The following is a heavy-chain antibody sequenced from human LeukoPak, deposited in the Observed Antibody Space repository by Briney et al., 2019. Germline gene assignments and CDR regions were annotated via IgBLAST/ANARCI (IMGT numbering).Heavy chain of an antibody. CDR2: IYYSGST. V-gene: IGHV4-59*01. Sequence: SETLSLTCTVSGGSISSYHWSWIRQPPGQGLEWIGYIYYSGSTNYNPSLKSRVTISVDTSKNQFSLKLSSVTAADTAVYYCASQSVDYGDFYYWGRGTLVTVSS. CDR1: GGSISSYH. J-gene: IGHJ4*02. CDR3: ASQSVDYGDFYY. D-gene: IGHD4-17*01.